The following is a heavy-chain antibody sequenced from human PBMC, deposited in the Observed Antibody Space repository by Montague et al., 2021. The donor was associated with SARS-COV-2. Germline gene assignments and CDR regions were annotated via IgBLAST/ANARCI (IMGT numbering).Heavy chain of an antibody. D-gene: IGHD6-19*01. J-gene: IGHJ6*02. CDR3: ARGGSYSSGWYGVDYYYGMDV. CDR1: GGSISSGDYY. V-gene: IGHV4-31*03. CDR2: IYYCGST. Sequence: TLSLTCTVSGGSISSGDYYWSWIRQHPGKGLEWIGYIYYCGSTXYNPSLKSRVTISVDTSKNQFSLKLSSVTAADTAVYYCARGGSYSSGWYGVDYYYGMDVWGQGTTVTVSS.